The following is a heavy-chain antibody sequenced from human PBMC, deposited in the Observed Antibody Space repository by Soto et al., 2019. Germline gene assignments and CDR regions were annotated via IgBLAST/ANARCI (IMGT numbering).Heavy chain of an antibody. D-gene: IGHD2-21*02. CDR3: VHSRCGGDCLQSYSSNYYSGMDI. CDR1: GFSLSTGGLG. Sequence: QITLKESGPTLVKPTQTLTLTCTFSGFSLSTGGLGVGWIRQPPGKALEWLALIYWDGDRRYRPSLMSRFTIAKDTSKNQVVLTMTNMDPVDTATYYCVHSRCGGDCLQSYSSNYYSGMDIWGQGTTVTVSS. V-gene: IGHV2-5*02. J-gene: IGHJ6*02. CDR2: IYWDGDR.